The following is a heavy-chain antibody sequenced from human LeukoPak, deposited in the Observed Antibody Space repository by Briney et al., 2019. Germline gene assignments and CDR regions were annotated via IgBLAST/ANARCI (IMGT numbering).Heavy chain of an antibody. CDR2: IRKKAYGETT. V-gene: IGHV3-49*03. Sequence: GGSLRLSCTASGFTFGDDGWSWFRLAPGKGLEWICLIRKKAYGETTEYAASVRGRFTISRDDAKSIAYLQMYSLKTEDTALYYCARGLHDYGDSNYYFDQWGQGTLVTVSS. J-gene: IGHJ4*02. CDR3: ARGLHDYGDSNYYFDQ. D-gene: IGHD4-17*01. CDR1: GFTFGDDG.